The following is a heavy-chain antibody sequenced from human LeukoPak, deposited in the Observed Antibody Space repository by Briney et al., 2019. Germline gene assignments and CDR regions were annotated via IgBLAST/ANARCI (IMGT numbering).Heavy chain of an antibody. D-gene: IGHD5-12*01. V-gene: IGHV1-3*04. CDR2: INTGNGDT. CDR1: GYIFTTYA. J-gene: IGHJ4*02. CDR3: ASSRGYDVGGYFDY. Sequence: ASVKVSCKASGYIFTTYAIHWVRQAPGQRLEWLGWINTGNGDTRYSQTFQGRVTITRDTSASTAYMELSSLRSEDTAMYYCASSRGYDVGGYFDYWGQGTLVTVSS.